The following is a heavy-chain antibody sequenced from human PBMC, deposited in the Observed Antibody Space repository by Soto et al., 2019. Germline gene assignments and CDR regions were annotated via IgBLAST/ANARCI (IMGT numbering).Heavy chain of an antibody. Sequence: QVQLVESGGGVVQTGRSLRLSCAASGFTFSSYGMHWVRQAPGKGLAWVAVIWYDGSNKYYADSVKGRFTISRDNSKNTLYLQMNSLRAEDTAVYYCARAVFPFSHYYYYGMDVWGQGPTVTVSS. J-gene: IGHJ6*02. CDR2: IWYDGSNK. CDR3: ARAVFPFSHYYYYGMDV. CDR1: GFTFSSYG. D-gene: IGHD3-10*02. V-gene: IGHV3-33*01.